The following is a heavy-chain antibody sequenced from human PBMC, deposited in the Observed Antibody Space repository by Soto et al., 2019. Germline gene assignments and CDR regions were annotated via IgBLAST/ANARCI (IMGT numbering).Heavy chain of an antibody. D-gene: IGHD5-18*01. V-gene: IGHV4-4*08. CDR1: GGSISSYY. CDR3: ACIFSGGYGYGFYYYGMDV. CDR2: IYHSGST. J-gene: IGHJ6*02. Sequence: SETLSLTCTVSGGSISSYYWSWIRQPPGKGLEWIGYIYHSGSTTYNPSLKSRVTISVDTSKNQFSLKLSSVTAADTAVYYCACIFSGGYGYGFYYYGMDVWGQGTTVTVSS.